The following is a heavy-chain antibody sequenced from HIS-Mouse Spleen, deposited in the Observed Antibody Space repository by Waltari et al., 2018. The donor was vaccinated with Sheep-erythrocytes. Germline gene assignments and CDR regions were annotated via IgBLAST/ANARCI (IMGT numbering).Heavy chain of an antibody. CDR2: IKQDGSEK. Sequence: EVQLVESGGGLVQPGGSLRLSCAASGFTFSSYWMSWVRQAPGKGLEGVGNIKQDGSEKYYVDSVKGRFTIARDNAKNSLYLQMNSLRAEDTAVYYCARDIILRSSGMDVWGQGTTVTVSS. J-gene: IGHJ6*02. CDR1: GFTFSSYW. CDR3: ARDIILRSSGMDV. D-gene: IGHD3-3*01. V-gene: IGHV3-7*01.